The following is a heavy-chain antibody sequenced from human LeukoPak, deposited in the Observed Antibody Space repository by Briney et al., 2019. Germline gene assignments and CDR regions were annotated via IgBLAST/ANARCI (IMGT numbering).Heavy chain of an antibody. J-gene: IGHJ5*02. CDR2: IDPNSGGT. CDR3: AREEGVQLSGDNWFDP. Sequence: ASVKVSCKASGYTFTGYYMHWVRQAPGQGLEWMGRIDPNSGGTNYAQKFQGRVTMTRDTSISTAYMELSRLRSDDTAVYYCAREEGVQLSGDNWFDPWGQGTLVTVSS. V-gene: IGHV1-2*06. D-gene: IGHD1-1*01. CDR1: GYTFTGYY.